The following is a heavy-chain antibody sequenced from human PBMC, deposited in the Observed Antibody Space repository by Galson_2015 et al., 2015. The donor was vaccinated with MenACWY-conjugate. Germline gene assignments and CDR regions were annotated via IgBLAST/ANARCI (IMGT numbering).Heavy chain of an antibody. V-gene: IGHV3-30*04. J-gene: IGHJ4*02. CDR3: AREGGPTLPRGFFDF. Sequence: SLRLSCAASGFTFGGYTMHWVRQAPGKGLEWVAVISHDASVIYYEGSLRGRFTVSRDNSRYTLYLQMDSLRPEDTAIYYCAREGGPTLPRGFFDFWGQGALVTVSS. D-gene: IGHD2-15*01. CDR1: GFTFGGYT. CDR2: ISHDASVI.